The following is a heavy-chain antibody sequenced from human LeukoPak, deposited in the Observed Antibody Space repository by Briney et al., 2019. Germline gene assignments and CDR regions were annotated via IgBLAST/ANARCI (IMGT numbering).Heavy chain of an antibody. J-gene: IGHJ6*02. Sequence: SETLSLTCTVSGGSISSYYWSWIRQPPGKGLEWIGYIYYSGSTNYNPSLKSRVTISVDTSKNQFSLKLSSVTAADTAVYYCARRSFDYDILTGYPYYYGMDVWGQGTTVTVSS. D-gene: IGHD3-9*01. CDR3: ARRSFDYDILTGYPYYYGMDV. CDR2: IYYSGST. V-gene: IGHV4-59*01. CDR1: GGSISSYY.